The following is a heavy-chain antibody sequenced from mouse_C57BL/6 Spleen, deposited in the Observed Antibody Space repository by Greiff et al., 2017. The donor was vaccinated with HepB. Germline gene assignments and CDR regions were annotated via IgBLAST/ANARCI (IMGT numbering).Heavy chain of an antibody. D-gene: IGHD2-3*01. V-gene: IGHV3-6*01. J-gene: IGHJ1*03. CDR3: ARGSGGWFSYFDV. CDR2: ISYDGSN. CDR1: GYSITSGYY. Sequence: EVKLQESGPGLVKPSQSLSLTCSVTGYSITSGYYWNWIRQFPGNKLEWMGYISYDGSNNYNPSLKNRISITRDTSKNQFFLKLNSVTTEDTATYYCARGSGGWFSYFDVWGTGTTVTVSS.